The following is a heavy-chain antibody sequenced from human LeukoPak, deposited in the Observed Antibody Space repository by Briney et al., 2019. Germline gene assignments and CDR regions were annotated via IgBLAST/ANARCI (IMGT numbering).Heavy chain of an antibody. J-gene: IGHJ3*02. Sequence: GASVKVSCKASGYTFTGYYMHWVRQAPGQGLEWMGWINPNSGGTNYAQKLQGRVTMTTDTSTSTAYMELRSLRSDDTAVYHCARELGSASGSYPSDAFDIWGQGTMVTVSS. CDR3: ARELGSASGSYPSDAFDI. CDR1: GYTFTGYY. V-gene: IGHV1-2*02. CDR2: INPNSGGT. D-gene: IGHD1-26*01.